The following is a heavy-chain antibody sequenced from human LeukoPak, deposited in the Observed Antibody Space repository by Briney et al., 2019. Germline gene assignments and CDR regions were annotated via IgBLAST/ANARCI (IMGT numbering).Heavy chain of an antibody. CDR3: AREVYSGSFVFDY. J-gene: IGHJ4*02. Sequence: ASVKVSCKVSGYTLTELSMHWVRQAPGKGLEWMGGFDPEDGETIYAQKFQGRVTMTRDMSTSTVYMELSSLRSEDTAVYYCAREVYSGSFVFDYWGQGTLVTVSS. D-gene: IGHD1-26*01. CDR2: FDPEDGET. CDR1: GYTLTELS. V-gene: IGHV1-24*01.